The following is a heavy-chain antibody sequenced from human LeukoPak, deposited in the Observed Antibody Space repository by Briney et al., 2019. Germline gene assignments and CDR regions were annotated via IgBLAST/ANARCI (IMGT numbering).Heavy chain of an antibody. CDR3: ARLPHSSSWYSVYYYGMDV. Sequence: SETLSLTCTVSGGSISSYYWSWIRQPPGKGLEWIGYIYYSGSTNYNPSLKSRVTISVDTSKNQFSLKLSSVTAADTAVYYYARLPHSSSWYSVYYYGMDVWGQGTTVTVSS. CDR2: IYYSGST. V-gene: IGHV4-59*01. J-gene: IGHJ6*02. D-gene: IGHD6-13*01. CDR1: GGSISSYY.